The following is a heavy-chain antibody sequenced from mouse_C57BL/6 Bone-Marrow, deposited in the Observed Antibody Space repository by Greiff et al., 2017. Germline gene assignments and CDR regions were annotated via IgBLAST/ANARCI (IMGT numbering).Heavy chain of an antibody. CDR1: GYAFSSSW. V-gene: IGHV1-82*01. Sequence: VKLKQSGPELVKPGASVKISCKASGYAFSSSWMNWVKQRPGKGLEWIGRIYPGDGDTNYNGKFKGKATLTADKSSSTAYMQLSSLTSEDSAVYFCARSGPYWYFDVWGTGTTVTVSS. CDR3: ARSGPYWYFDV. J-gene: IGHJ1*03. D-gene: IGHD3-1*01. CDR2: IYPGDGDT.